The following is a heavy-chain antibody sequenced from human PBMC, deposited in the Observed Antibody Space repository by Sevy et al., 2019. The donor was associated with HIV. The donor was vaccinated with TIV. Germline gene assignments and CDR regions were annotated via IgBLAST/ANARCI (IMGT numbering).Heavy chain of an antibody. D-gene: IGHD1-26*01. CDR3: ARAPSGSQGPGQYFQH. J-gene: IGHJ1*01. V-gene: IGHV1-18*01. Sequence: ASVKVSCKASGYTFTNYGITWVRQAHGQGLEWMGWISRYNTNYAQNLQGRVTMTTDTSTSTVYMELRGLRSDDTAVYYCARAPSGSQGPGQYFQHWGQGTLVTVSS. CDR1: GYTFTNYG. CDR2: ISRYNT.